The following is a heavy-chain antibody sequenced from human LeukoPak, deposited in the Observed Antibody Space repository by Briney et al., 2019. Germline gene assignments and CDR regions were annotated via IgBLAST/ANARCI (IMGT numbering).Heavy chain of an antibody. V-gene: IGHV4-39*01. CDR3: ATYSRGPLVYFDY. Sequence: PSQTLSLTCTVSGGSISSGGYYWAWIRQPPGKGLEWIGSIYQSGTTYSNPSFKSRVTLDVDTSKNQFSLQLTSVTAADTAVYYCATYSRGPLVYFDYWGQGILAIVAS. D-gene: IGHD3-22*01. CDR1: GGSISSGGYY. J-gene: IGHJ4*02. CDR2: IYQSGTT.